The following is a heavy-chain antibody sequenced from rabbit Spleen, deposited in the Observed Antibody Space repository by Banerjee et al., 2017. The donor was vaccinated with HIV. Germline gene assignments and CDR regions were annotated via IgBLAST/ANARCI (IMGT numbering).Heavy chain of an antibody. CDR1: GFSFSSSYY. Sequence: QQQLEESGGGLVKPGGTLTLTCTASGFSFSSSYYMYWVRQAPGKGLEWIGCIYTGSDTTWYASWAKGRFTISKTSSTTVTLEMTSLTVADTATYFCARSISGVYRVNLWGPGTLVTVS. CDR3: ARSISGVYRVNL. CDR2: IYTGSDTT. D-gene: IGHD1-1*01. V-gene: IGHV1S45*01. J-gene: IGHJ4*01.